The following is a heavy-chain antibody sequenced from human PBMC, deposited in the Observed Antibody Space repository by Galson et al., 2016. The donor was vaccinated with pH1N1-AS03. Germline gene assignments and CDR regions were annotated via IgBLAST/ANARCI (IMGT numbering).Heavy chain of an antibody. D-gene: IGHD5-18*01. CDR3: AKDRAYTFEGRFDS. CDR1: GGIFRNFA. CDR2: IIAIFGTT. J-gene: IGHJ4*02. Sequence: SVKVSCKASGGIFRNFAISWVRQAPGQGLEWMGGIIAIFGTTNYAQRFQGRVTITADESTTTCYMELRKLRSDDTAVYYCAKDRAYTFEGRFDSWGQGTVVTVSS. V-gene: IGHV1-69*13.